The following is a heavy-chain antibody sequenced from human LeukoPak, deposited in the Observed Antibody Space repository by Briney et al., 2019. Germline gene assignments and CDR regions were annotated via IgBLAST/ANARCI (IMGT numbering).Heavy chain of an antibody. V-gene: IGHV4-39*07. CDR2: IFYSGST. CDR1: SGSISTSDYY. Sequence: SETLSLTCTVSSGSISTSDYYWGWVRQPPGKALEWIGNIFYSGSTYYSPSLKSRVTISLDTSRNQFSLKLSSVTAADTAVYYCARAAPPPELLWFGELLPLGYYYYYYMDVWGKGTTVTVSS. CDR3: ARAAPPPELLWFGELLPLGYYYYYYMDV. D-gene: IGHD3-10*01. J-gene: IGHJ6*03.